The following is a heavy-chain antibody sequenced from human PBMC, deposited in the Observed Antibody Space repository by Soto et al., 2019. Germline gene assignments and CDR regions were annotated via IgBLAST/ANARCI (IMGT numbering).Heavy chain of an antibody. V-gene: IGHV3-74*01. CDR3: ARAGYDYVWGSYRYNHYGMDV. CDR2: INSDGSST. D-gene: IGHD3-16*02. Sequence: EVQLVESGGGLVQPGGSLRLSCAASGFTFSSYWMHWVRQAPGKGLVWVSRINSDGSSTSYADSVKGRFTISRDNAENTLYLQMNSLRAEDTAVYYCARAGYDYVWGSYRYNHYGMDVWGQGTTVTVSS. J-gene: IGHJ6*02. CDR1: GFTFSSYW.